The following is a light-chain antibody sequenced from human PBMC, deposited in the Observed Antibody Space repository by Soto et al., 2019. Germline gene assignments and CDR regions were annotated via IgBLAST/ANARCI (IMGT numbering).Light chain of an antibody. Sequence: DIQMTQSPSTLSASVGDRVTITCRASQSISSWLAWYQQKPGKAPKLLIYDASSLESGVPSRFSGSGSGTHFTLTISRLEPGDFAVYYCQHFGGTTSTFGQGTRLEIK. CDR1: QSISSW. CDR3: QHFGGTTST. V-gene: IGKV1-5*01. CDR2: DAS. J-gene: IGKJ5*01.